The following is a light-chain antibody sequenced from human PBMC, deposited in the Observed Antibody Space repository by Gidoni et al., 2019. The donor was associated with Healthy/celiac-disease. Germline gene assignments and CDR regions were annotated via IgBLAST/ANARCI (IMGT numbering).Light chain of an antibody. V-gene: IGKV1-39*01. CDR3: QQSYSTPRT. Sequence: DIQLPQSPSSLSASVGDSVTITCRSSQSISSYLNWYQQKPGNAPKLLIYAASSLQSGVPSRFSGSGSETDFTLTISSLQPEDFATYYCQQSYSTPRTFGQGTKLEIK. CDR2: AAS. J-gene: IGKJ2*01. CDR1: QSISSY.